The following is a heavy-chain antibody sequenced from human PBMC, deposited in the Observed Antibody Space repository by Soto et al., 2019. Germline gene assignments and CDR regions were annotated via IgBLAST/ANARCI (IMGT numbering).Heavy chain of an antibody. CDR3: ARVPTTRGPFDS. CDR2: ISSLGSYI. V-gene: IGHV3-21*01. Sequence: EVQLLESGGGLVKPGGSLRLSCAASGFSFSSYSMNWVRQAPGKGPEWVSYISSLGSYIYYADSVKGRFTISRDNAKNSLYLQMSSLRADDTAVYYCARVPTTRGPFDSWGQGTLVTVSS. J-gene: IGHJ4*02. D-gene: IGHD4-17*01. CDR1: GFSFSSYS.